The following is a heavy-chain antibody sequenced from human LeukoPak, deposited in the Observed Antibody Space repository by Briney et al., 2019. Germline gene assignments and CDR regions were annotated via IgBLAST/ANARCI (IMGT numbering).Heavy chain of an antibody. Sequence: PGGSLRLSCAASGFTFSTYSMNWVRQAPGKGLAYVSAISTNGGSTYYADSVKGRFTISRDNSKNTVYLQMSSLRTEDTAVYYCVKANDYSNYGGYYFDSWGQGTLVTVSS. J-gene: IGHJ4*02. CDR3: VKANDYSNYGGYYFDS. V-gene: IGHV3-64D*09. D-gene: IGHD4-11*01. CDR1: GFTFSTYS. CDR2: ISTNGGST.